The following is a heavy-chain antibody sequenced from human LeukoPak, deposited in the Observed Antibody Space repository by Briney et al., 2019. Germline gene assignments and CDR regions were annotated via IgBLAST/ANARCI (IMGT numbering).Heavy chain of an antibody. V-gene: IGHV4-59*01. D-gene: IGHD3-22*01. CDR3: ARELYDSSGYSNGLGYFDY. J-gene: IGHJ4*03. Sequence: SETLSLTCTVSGGSISSYYWSWIRQPPGKGLEWIGYIYYSGSTNYNPSLKSRVTISVDTSKNQFSLKLSSVTAADTAVYYCARELYDSSGYSNGLGYFDYWGQGTLVTVSS. CDR1: GGSISSYY. CDR2: IYYSGST.